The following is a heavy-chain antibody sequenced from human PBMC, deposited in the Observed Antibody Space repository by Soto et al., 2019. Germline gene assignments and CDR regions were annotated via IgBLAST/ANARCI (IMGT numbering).Heavy chain of an antibody. J-gene: IGHJ4*02. Sequence: PGGSLRLSSAASGFTFSSYAMTGVLQAPGRGLEWVSSISGSGDNTYYADYGKGRFSISRDNSKNTLYLQMNSLRAEDTAVYYCAKVKTWTYLDYWGQGTLVTVSS. CDR2: ISGSGDNT. D-gene: IGHD5-12*01. CDR1: GFTFSSYA. V-gene: IGHV3-23*01. CDR3: AKVKTWTYLDY.